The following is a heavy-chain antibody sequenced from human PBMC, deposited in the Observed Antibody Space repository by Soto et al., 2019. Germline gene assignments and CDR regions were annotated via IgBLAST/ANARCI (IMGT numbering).Heavy chain of an antibody. CDR2: IYYSGST. Sequence: SETLSLTCTVSGGSISRGDYYWSWIRQPPGKGLEWIGYIYYSGSTYYNPSLKSRVTISVDTSKNQFSLKLSSVTAADTAVYYCARVYVDTAMVTSWGQGTLVTVSS. CDR3: ARVYVDTAMVTS. CDR1: GGSISRGDYY. J-gene: IGHJ5*02. V-gene: IGHV4-30-4*01. D-gene: IGHD5-18*01.